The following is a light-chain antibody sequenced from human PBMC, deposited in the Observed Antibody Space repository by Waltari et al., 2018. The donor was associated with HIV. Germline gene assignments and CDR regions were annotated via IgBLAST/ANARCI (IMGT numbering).Light chain of an antibody. CDR3: QQRSNWPIFT. J-gene: IGKJ3*01. CDR2: DAS. CDR1: QSISTY. V-gene: IGKV3-11*01. Sequence: EIVLTQSPATLSLSPGERATLSCRASQSISTYLAWYQQKPGQAPRLLIYDASNRATGIQARFSGSGSGTDFTLTISSLEPEDFAVYYCQQRSNWPIFTFGPGTKVDIK.